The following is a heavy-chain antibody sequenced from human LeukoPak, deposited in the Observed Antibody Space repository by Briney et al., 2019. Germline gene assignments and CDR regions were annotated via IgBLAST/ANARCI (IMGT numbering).Heavy chain of an antibody. CDR1: GFTFSSYG. V-gene: IGHV3-30*02. Sequence: GGSLRLSCGTSGFTFSSYGMHWVRQAPGKELEWVASIRFDGSKKYYADSVKGRFTISRDNSKNTLYLQMNSLRAEDTAIYYCAKEEDAYRSFDYWGQGTLVTVSS. CDR2: IRFDGSKK. CDR3: AKEEDAYRSFDY. J-gene: IGHJ4*02. D-gene: IGHD5-24*01.